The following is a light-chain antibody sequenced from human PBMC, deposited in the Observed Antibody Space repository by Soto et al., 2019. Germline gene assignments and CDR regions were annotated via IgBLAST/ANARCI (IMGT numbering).Light chain of an antibody. CDR2: DNN. V-gene: IGLV1-51*01. J-gene: IGLJ2*01. CDR1: SSNIGNNY. Sequence: QPVLTQPPSVSAAPRQTVAISCSGSSSNIGNNYVSWYHRVPGSAPKLLIYDNNERPSGIPDRFSGSKSGTSATLDITGLQTGDEGDYYCGTWDSRLRVVVFGGGTKVTVL. CDR3: GTWDSRLRVVV.